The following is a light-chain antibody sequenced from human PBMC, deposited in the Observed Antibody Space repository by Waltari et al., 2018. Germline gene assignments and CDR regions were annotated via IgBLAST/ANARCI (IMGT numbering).Light chain of an antibody. CDR3: CSYAGGGTPRLL. V-gene: IGLV2-23*02. Sequence: QSALTQPASVSGSPGQTITISCAGTSSKVGNYNVFSWYQQHPGKILKLLIYEVTQRPSGVSDRFSGSKSGNTASLTISGLQPEDEANYYCCSYAGGGTPRLLFGGGTEVTVL. CDR2: EVT. CDR1: SSKVGNYNV. J-gene: IGLJ2*01.